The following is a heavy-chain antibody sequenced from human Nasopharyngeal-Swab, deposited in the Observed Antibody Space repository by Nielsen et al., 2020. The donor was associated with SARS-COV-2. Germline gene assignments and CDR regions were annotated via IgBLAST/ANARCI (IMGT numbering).Heavy chain of an antibody. CDR2: FDPEDGET. CDR1: GYTLTELS. CDR3: ATGYAYCGSDCFIDY. J-gene: IGHJ4*02. D-gene: IGHD2-21*02. Sequence: ASVMVSCKVSGYTLTELSMHWVRQAPGKGLEWMGGFDPEDGETIYAQKFQGRVTMTEDTSTDTAYMELSSLRSADTAVYYCATGYAYCGSDCFIDYWGQGTLVTVSS. V-gene: IGHV1-24*01.